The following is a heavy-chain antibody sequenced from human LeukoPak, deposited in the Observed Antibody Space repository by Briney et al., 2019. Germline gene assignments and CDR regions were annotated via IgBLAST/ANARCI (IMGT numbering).Heavy chain of an antibody. J-gene: IGHJ4*02. CDR1: GFTVSSNY. Sequence: GGSLRLSCAASGFTVSSNYMSWVRQAPGKGLEWVSVIYGGGSTYYADSVRGRFTISRDNSKNTPYLQMNSLRADDTAVYYCARGIVATSFDYWGQGTLVTVSS. CDR3: ARGIVATSFDY. CDR2: IYGGGST. D-gene: IGHD5-12*01. V-gene: IGHV3-53*01.